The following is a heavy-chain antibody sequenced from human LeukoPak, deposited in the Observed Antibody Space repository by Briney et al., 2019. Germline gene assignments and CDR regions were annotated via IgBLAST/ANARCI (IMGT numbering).Heavy chain of an antibody. CDR2: IYDSGTT. D-gene: IGHD6-19*01. V-gene: IGHV3-53*01. J-gene: IGHJ4*02. CDR3: AGRRSSGWYAY. CDR1: GFTFGDYA. Sequence: GGSLRLSCTASGFTFGDYAMSWFRQAPGKGLEWVSVIYDSGTTYYADSVKGRFLIFRDTSKNTVDLQMNSLRVEDTAVYYCAGRRSSGWYAYWGQGTLVTVSS.